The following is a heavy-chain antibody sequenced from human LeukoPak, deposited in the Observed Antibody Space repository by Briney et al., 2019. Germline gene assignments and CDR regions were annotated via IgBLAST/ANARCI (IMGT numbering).Heavy chain of an antibody. CDR3: AKDLVVPAATFDY. J-gene: IGHJ4*02. Sequence: GGSLRLSCAASGFTFSSYGMHWVRQAPGKGLEWVAFIRYDGSNKYYADSVKGRFTISRDNSKNTLYLQMNSLRAEDTAVYYCAKDLVVPAATFDYRGQGTLVTVSS. V-gene: IGHV3-30*02. CDR1: GFTFSSYG. CDR2: IRYDGSNK. D-gene: IGHD2-2*01.